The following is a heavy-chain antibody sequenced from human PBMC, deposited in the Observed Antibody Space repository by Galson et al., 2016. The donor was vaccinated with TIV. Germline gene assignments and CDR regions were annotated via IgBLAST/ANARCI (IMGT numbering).Heavy chain of an antibody. D-gene: IGHD2-15*01. CDR3: ATWGAASDWLEEGYFDY. CDR1: GGTFSTYV. V-gene: IGHV1-69*13. J-gene: IGHJ4*02. Sequence: SVKVSCKASGGTFSTYVFNWVRLAPGQGLEWMGGIIPLFGTIHYAQKFQGRVTITADESSTTVYMELNSLRSGDTAVYYCATWGAASDWLEEGYFDYWGQGTLVTVSS. CDR2: IIPLFGTI.